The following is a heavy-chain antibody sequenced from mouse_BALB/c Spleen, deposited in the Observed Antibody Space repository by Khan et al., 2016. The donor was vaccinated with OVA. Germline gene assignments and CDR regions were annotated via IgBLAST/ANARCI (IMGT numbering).Heavy chain of an antibody. CDR2: ISYSGSP. V-gene: IGHV3-2*02. D-gene: IGHD1-1*01. CDR3: ARGNYYGYALDY. Sequence: EVQLQESGPGLVKPSQSLSLTCTVNGYSITSNYAWNWIRQFPGNKLEWMGYISYSGSPNYNPSLKSRLSITRDTSKNHFFLLLHSVTTEDSAAYYCARGNYYGYALDYWGQGTSVTVSS. J-gene: IGHJ4*01. CDR1: GYSITSNYA.